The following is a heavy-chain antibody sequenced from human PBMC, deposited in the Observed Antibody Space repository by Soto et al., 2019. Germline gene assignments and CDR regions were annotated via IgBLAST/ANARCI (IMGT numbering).Heavy chain of an antibody. Sequence: GGSLRLSCAASGFTFSSYAMHWVRQAPGKGLEWVAVISYDGSNKYYADSVKGRFTISRDNSKNTLYLQMNSLRAEDTAVYYCARPAGGIFNSGYSYGLTYYFDYWGQGTLVTVSS. CDR2: ISYDGSNK. V-gene: IGHV3-30-3*01. D-gene: IGHD5-18*01. J-gene: IGHJ4*02. CDR3: ARPAGGIFNSGYSYGLTYYFDY. CDR1: GFTFSSYA.